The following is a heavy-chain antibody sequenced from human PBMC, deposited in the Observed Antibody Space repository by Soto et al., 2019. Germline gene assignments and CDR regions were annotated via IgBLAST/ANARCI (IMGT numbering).Heavy chain of an antibody. Sequence: QVQLVESGGGVVQPGRSLRLSCAASGFSFSSYGMHWVRQAPGKGLEWVAVIWYDGSNKYYADSVKGRFTISRDNSKNTLYLQMKSLRAEDTAVFYCARPKAVAAKTQYYFDYWGQGTLVTVSS. CDR1: GFSFSSYG. CDR3: ARPKAVAAKTQYYFDY. D-gene: IGHD6-19*01. V-gene: IGHV3-33*01. J-gene: IGHJ4*02. CDR2: IWYDGSNK.